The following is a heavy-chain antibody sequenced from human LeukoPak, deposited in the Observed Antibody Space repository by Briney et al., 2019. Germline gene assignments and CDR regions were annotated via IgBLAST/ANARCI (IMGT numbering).Heavy chain of an antibody. V-gene: IGHV3-23*01. D-gene: IGHD3-10*01. CDR3: AKINTDDYYGSGSYLVY. Sequence: PGVSLTLSCTASGFTFSSYAMSWLRQAPGKGLEWVSAISGSGGSTYYADSVKGRFTISRDNSKNTLYLQMNSLRAEDTAVYYCAKINTDDYYGSGSYLVYWGQGTLVTVSS. CDR1: GFTFSSYA. J-gene: IGHJ4*02. CDR2: ISGSGGST.